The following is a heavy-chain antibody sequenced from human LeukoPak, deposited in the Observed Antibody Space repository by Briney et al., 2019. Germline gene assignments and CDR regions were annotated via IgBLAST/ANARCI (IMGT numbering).Heavy chain of an antibody. J-gene: IGHJ6*03. V-gene: IGHV4-39*01. CDR2: IYYSGST. CDR3: ARHSHSSSDFSYYYMDV. Sequence: SETLSLTCTVSGGSISTSSYYWGWIRQPPGTGLEWIGSIYYSGSTYYNPSLKSRVTISVDTSKNQFSLKLSSVTAADTAVYFCARHSHSSSDFSYYYMDVWGKGTTVTVSS. D-gene: IGHD6-6*01. CDR1: GGSISTSSYY.